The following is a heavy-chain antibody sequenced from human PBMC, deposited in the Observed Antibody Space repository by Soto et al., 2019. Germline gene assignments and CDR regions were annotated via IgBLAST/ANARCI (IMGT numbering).Heavy chain of an antibody. V-gene: IGHV2-26*04. D-gene: IGHD6-13*01. Sequence: QVPVKASGTVLVKPTETLTLTCTVSAFSLSNAALGVSWIRQPPGKALEWLAHIFSNDEKSYSTSLKSRLAISKDTPKSQLVLTITNMDPVYTATYYCASTYTTSCYWFDPCGQGTLVIVSS. CDR1: AFSLSNAALG. CDR3: ASTYTTSCYWFDP. CDR2: IFSNDEK. J-gene: IGHJ5*02.